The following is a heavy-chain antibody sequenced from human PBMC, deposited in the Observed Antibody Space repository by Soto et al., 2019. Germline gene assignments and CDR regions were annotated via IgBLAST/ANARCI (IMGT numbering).Heavy chain of an antibody. J-gene: IGHJ6*02. CDR1: GGTFSNSA. CDR3: ASDKDRPQLGGNYYYILDV. CDR2: IMPVFRTP. D-gene: IGHD3-3*02. Sequence: QVQLEQSGAEVKKPGSSVKVSCKASGGTFSNSAISWVRRAPGQGLEWMGGIMPVFRTPDYAQKFQGRVTITADESTSTAYMELSGLRSDDTAVYFCASDKDRPQLGGNYYYILDVWGQGTTVTVSS. V-gene: IGHV1-69*12.